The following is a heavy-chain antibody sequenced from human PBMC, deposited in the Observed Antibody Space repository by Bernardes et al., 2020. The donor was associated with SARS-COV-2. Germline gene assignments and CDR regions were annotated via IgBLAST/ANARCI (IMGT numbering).Heavy chain of an antibody. CDR1: GATFTFSNYA. Sequence: SVKVSCKASGATFTFSNYAINWVRQAPGQGLEWMGGIIPIFGTANSAQKFQGRVTITADKSTSTAYLELTSLRSEDTAVYYCARGGKRTVGLLHYYGMDVWGQGTTVNV. D-gene: IGHD4-17*01. CDR3: ARGGKRTVGLLHYYGMDV. J-gene: IGHJ6*02. CDR2: IIPIFGTA. V-gene: IGHV1-69*06.